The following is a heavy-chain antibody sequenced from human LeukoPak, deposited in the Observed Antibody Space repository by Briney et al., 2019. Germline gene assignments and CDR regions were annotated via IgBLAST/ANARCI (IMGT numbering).Heavy chain of an antibody. D-gene: IGHD2-2*01. CDR3: ARVDEDIVVVPAAMPFYYYYGMDV. CDR1: GFTFSSYW. CDR2: IKQDGGEK. Sequence: GGSLRLSCAASGFTFSSYWMSWVRQAPGKGLEWVANIKQDGGEKYYVDSVKGRFTISRDNAKNSLYLQMNSLRAEDTAVYYCARVDEDIVVVPAAMPFYYYYGMDVWGKGTTVTVSS. J-gene: IGHJ6*04. V-gene: IGHV3-7*03.